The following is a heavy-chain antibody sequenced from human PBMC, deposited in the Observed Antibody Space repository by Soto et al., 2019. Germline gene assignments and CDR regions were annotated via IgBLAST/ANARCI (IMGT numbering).Heavy chain of an antibody. CDR2: IWADGRTI. Sequence: QVQLVESGGGVVQPGRSLRLSCAVSGFTFTNHAIHWVRQPPGKGLEWVAQIWADGRTIYSADPVKGRFTFSRDNSKNTVYLQMNSLRDDDTAVYYCARDGQQWAHFSMDVWGQGTKVTVSS. J-gene: IGHJ6*02. V-gene: IGHV3-33*01. D-gene: IGHD6-19*01. CDR1: GFTFTNHA. CDR3: ARDGQQWAHFSMDV.